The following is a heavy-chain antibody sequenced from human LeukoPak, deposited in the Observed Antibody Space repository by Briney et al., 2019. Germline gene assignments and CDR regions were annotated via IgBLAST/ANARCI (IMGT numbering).Heavy chain of an antibody. CDR3: ARFGGWGDYYMDV. Sequence: ASVKVSCKASGYTFTSYGISWVRQAPGQGLEWMGWISAYNGNTNYAQKFQGRVTMTRDTSISTAYMELSRLRSDDTAVYYCARFGGWGDYYMDVWGKGTTATVSS. CDR1: GYTFTSYG. CDR2: ISAYNGNT. V-gene: IGHV1-18*01. J-gene: IGHJ6*03. D-gene: IGHD3-10*01.